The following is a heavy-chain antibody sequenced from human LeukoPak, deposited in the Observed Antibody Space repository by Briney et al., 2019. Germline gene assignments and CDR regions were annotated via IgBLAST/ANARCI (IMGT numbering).Heavy chain of an antibody. CDR2: ISSSSTYI. J-gene: IGHJ3*02. CDR1: GFTFNSYS. CDR3: ARDRGYGDYSDALDI. V-gene: IGHV3-21*01. Sequence: PGGSLRLSCAASGFTFNSYSMNWVRQAPGKGLEWVSSISSSSTYIYYADSVKGRFTISRDNAKNSLSLQMNSLRAEDTAVYYCARDRGYGDYSDALDIWGQGTTVTVSS. D-gene: IGHD4-17*01.